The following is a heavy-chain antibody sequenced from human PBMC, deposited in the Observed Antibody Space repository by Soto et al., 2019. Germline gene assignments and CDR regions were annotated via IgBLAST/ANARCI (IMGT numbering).Heavy chain of an antibody. Sequence: PGGSLRLSCAASGFTFSSYSMNWVRQAPGKGLEWVASISNSGSNKYYSDSVKGRFTISRDNSKNTLYLQMSSLRVEDTAVYYCARELRSSRAFDIWGQGIMVTVSS. CDR2: ISNSGSNK. D-gene: IGHD2-21*01. CDR3: ARELRSSRAFDI. J-gene: IGHJ3*02. CDR1: GFTFSSYS. V-gene: IGHV3-21*01.